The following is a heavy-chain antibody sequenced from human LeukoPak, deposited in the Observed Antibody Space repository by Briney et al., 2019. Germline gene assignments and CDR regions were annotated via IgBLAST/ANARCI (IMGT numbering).Heavy chain of an antibody. CDR2: MNPNRGNT. Sequence: GASVKVSCKASGYTFTSYDINWVRQATGQGLEWMGWMNPNRGNTGYAQKFQGRVTMTRNTSISTAYMELSSLRSEDTAVYYCARGHDILTGYYYDPFDYWGQGTLVTVSS. J-gene: IGHJ4*02. CDR1: GYTFTSYD. CDR3: ARGHDILTGYYYDPFDY. D-gene: IGHD3-9*01. V-gene: IGHV1-8*01.